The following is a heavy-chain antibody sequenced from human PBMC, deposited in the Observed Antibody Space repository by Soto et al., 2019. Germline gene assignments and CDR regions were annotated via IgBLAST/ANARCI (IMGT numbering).Heavy chain of an antibody. J-gene: IGHJ4*02. Sequence: GASVKVSCKASGGTFSSYAISWVRQAPGQGLEWMGGIIPIFGTANYAQKFQGRVTITADKSTSTAYMELSSLRSEDTAVYYCARRSSYCSGGSCFYYFDYWGQGTLVTVSS. CDR3: ARRSSYCSGGSCFYYFDY. V-gene: IGHV1-69*06. CDR1: GGTFSSYA. CDR2: IIPIFGTA. D-gene: IGHD2-15*01.